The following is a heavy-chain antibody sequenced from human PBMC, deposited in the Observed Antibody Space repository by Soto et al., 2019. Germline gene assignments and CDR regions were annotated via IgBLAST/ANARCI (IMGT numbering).Heavy chain of an antibody. CDR1: GYSFTSYW. Sequence: GESLKISCKTSGYSFTSYWIGWVRQMPGKGMEWMGNIYPYDSDTRYSPSFQGQVTISADTSITTAYLQWSGLRASDTAMYFCARHLVGSTRGNFDYWGQGTLVTAPQ. J-gene: IGHJ4*01. V-gene: IGHV5-51*01. CDR3: ARHLVGSTRGNFDY. CDR2: IYPYDSDT. D-gene: IGHD2-2*01.